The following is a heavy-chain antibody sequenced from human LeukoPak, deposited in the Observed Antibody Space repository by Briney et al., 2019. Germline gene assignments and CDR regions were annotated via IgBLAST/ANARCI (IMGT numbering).Heavy chain of an antibody. J-gene: IGHJ3*02. Sequence: PSETLSLTCTVSGGSISSYYWSWIRQPVGKGLEWIGRIYTSGSTNYNSSLKSRVTMSVDTSKNQFSLKLSSVTAADTAVYYCARYIAVADAFDIWGQGTMVTVSS. D-gene: IGHD6-19*01. V-gene: IGHV4-4*07. CDR3: ARYIAVADAFDI. CDR2: IYTSGST. CDR1: GGSISSYY.